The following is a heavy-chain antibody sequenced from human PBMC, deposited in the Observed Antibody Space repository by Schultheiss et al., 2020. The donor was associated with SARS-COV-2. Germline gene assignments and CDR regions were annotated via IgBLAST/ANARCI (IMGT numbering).Heavy chain of an antibody. CDR1: GFTFSSYA. J-gene: IGHJ6*02. V-gene: IGHV3-23*01. Sequence: GESLKISCAASGFTFSSYAMSWVRQAPGKGLEWVSAISGSGGSTYYADSVKGRFTISRDNSKNTLYLQMNSLRAEDTAVYYCARDMSPGLRGGVADYYYYGMDVWGQGTTVTVSS. D-gene: IGHD2-8*02. CDR2: ISGSGGST. CDR3: ARDMSPGLRGGVADYYYYGMDV.